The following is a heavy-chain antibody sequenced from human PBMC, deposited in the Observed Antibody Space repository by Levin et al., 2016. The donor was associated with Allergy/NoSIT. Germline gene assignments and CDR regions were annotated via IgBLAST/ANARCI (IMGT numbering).Heavy chain of an antibody. V-gene: IGHV3-7*03. CDR3: ARDPWSDSSGYRFAAFDI. CDR1: GFIFSNYW. CDR2: INQDGYVK. J-gene: IGHJ3*02. Sequence: GGSLRLSCEPSGFIFSNYWMSWVRQAPGKGLEWVTSINQDGYVKHYVDSVKGRFTISRDNPKNSLYLQMNSLRAEDTAVYYCARDPWSDSSGYRFAAFDIWGQGTMVTVSS. D-gene: IGHD3-22*01.